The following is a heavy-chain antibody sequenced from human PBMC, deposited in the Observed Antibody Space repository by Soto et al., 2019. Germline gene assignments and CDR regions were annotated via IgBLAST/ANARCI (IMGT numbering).Heavy chain of an antibody. D-gene: IGHD1-26*01. CDR3: ARTHSYLLDY. CDR1: GGSVSSGSYY. Sequence: QVQLQESGPGLVKPSETLSLTCTVSGGSVSSGSYYWSWIRQPPGKALEWIGYIYYSWSTNYNPSLKSRVTISVDTSKNQFSLKLSSVTAADTAVYYCARTHSYLLDYWGQGTLVTVSS. V-gene: IGHV4-61*01. CDR2: IYYSWST. J-gene: IGHJ4*02.